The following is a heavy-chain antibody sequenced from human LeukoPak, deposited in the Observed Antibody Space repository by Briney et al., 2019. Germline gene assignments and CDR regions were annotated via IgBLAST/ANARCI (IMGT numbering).Heavy chain of an antibody. CDR1: GFTFSSXX. CDR2: ISGSGGST. CDR3: AKDVVGATDS. Sequence: SGFTFSSXXXXXXXXXXGKXXEWVSAISGSGGSTYYADSVKGRFTISRDNSKNTLYLQMNSLRAEDTAVYYCAKDVVGATDSWGQGTLVTVSS. V-gene: IGHV3-23*01. J-gene: IGHJ4*02. D-gene: IGHD1-26*01.